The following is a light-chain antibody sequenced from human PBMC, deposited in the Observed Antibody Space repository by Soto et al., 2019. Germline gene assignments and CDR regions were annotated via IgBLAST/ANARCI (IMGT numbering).Light chain of an antibody. J-gene: IGLJ1*01. CDR1: SSNVGGYNY. CDR3: SSYTSSSSLI. Sequence: QSVLTQPASVSGSPGQSITISSPEPSSNVGGYNYVSWYQQHPGKAPKLMIYDVSNRPSGVSNRFSGSKSGNTASLTISGLQAEDEADYYCSSYTSSSSLIFGTGTKLTVL. CDR2: DVS. V-gene: IGLV2-14*01.